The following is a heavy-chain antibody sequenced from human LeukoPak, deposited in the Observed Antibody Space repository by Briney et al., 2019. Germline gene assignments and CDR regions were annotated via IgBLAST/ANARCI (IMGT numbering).Heavy chain of an antibody. CDR3: ARLDSSDAFDI. CDR1: GGSISSYD. V-gene: IGHV4-4*09. CDR2: IYTSGST. D-gene: IGHD3-22*01. J-gene: IGHJ3*02. Sequence: SETLSLTCTVSGGSISSYDWSWVRQPPGKGLEWIVYIYTSGSTNYNPSLKSRVTISVDTSKNQFSLKLSSVTAADTAVYYCARLDSSDAFDIWGQGTMVTVSS.